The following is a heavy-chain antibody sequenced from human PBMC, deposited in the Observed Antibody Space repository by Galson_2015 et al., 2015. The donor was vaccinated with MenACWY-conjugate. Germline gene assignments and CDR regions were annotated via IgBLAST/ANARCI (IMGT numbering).Heavy chain of an antibody. CDR2: IYYSGST. J-gene: IGHJ4*02. CDR3: SRDLAGSSCYDY. CDR1: GGSMRRYY. V-gene: IGHV4-59*01. D-gene: IGHD2-2*01. Sequence: ETLSLTCTVSGGSMRRYYWDWIRQPPGKGLEWIGYIYYSGSTNYNPSLKSRVTISVDTSKNQFSLKLSSVTAADAAVYYCSRDLAGSSCYDYWGQGTLVTVSS.